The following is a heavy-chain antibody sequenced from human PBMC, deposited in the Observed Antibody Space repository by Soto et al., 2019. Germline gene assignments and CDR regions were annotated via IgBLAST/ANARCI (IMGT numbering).Heavy chain of an antibody. D-gene: IGHD1-26*01. J-gene: IGHJ4*02. CDR1: GYTFTSYG. Sequence: QVQLVQSGAEVKKPGASVKVSCKASGYTFTSYGISWVRQAPGQGLEWMGWISGYNGNTKYAQKLQGRVTMTTDTSTSXAXXXXXSLXXDXTXVYYCARDLGGQIVDYWGQGTLVTVSS. CDR2: ISGYNGNT. V-gene: IGHV1-18*01. CDR3: ARDLGGQIVDY.